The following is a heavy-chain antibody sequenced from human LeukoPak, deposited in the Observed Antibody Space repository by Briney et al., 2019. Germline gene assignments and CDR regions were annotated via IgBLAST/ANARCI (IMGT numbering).Heavy chain of an antibody. CDR3: ARDRGRYCSSTSCLGRFDP. CDR1: GGSISSGGYY. CDR2: IYYSGST. D-gene: IGHD2-2*01. J-gene: IGHJ5*02. Sequence: PSETLSLTCTVSGGSISSGGYYWSWIRQHPGKGLEWIGYIYYSGSTYYNPSLTSRVTISVDTSKNQFSLKLSSVTAADTAVYYCARDRGRYCSSTSCLGRFDPWGQGTLVTVSS. V-gene: IGHV4-31*03.